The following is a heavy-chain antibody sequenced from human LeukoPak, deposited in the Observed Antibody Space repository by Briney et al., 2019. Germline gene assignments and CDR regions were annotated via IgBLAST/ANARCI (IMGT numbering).Heavy chain of an antibody. CDR2: IVVGSGNT. CDR3: AAVPGSGNFDY. CDR1: GFTFTSSA. Sequence: SVKVSCKASGFTFTSSAVQWVRQARGQRLEWIGWIVVGSGNTNYAQKFQERVTITRDMSTSTAYMELSSLRSEDTAVYCCAAVPGSGNFDYWGQGTLVTVSS. D-gene: IGHD7-27*01. J-gene: IGHJ4*02. V-gene: IGHV1-58*01.